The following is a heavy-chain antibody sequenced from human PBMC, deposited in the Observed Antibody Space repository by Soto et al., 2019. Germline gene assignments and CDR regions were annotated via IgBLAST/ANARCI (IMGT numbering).Heavy chain of an antibody. CDR3: ARAFIAAAGIHKFDP. CDR1: GYTFTSYG. V-gene: IGHV1-18*01. J-gene: IGHJ5*02. D-gene: IGHD6-13*01. CDR2: ISAYNGNT. Sequence: ASVKVSCKAAGYTFTSYGISWVRQARGQGLEWMGWISAYNGNTNYAQKLQGRVTMTTDTSTSTAYMELRSLRSDDTAVYYCARAFIAAAGIHKFDPWGQGTLVTVSS.